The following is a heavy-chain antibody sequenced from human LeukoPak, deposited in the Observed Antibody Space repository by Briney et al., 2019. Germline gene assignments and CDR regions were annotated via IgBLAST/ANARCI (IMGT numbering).Heavy chain of an antibody. CDR3: ATIDLGYCSSTSCFTRYSSMDY. CDR1: GHTFTNYY. D-gene: IGHD2-2*01. V-gene: IGHV1-2*02. Sequence: GASVKVSCKASGHTFTNYYINWVRQAPGQGLEWLGWINPDNGVTIYAQKFQGRVTMTRDTSISTAYMELSRLRSDDTAVYYCATIDLGYCSSTSCFTRYSSMDYWGQGTLVTVSS. J-gene: IGHJ4*02. CDR2: INPDNGVT.